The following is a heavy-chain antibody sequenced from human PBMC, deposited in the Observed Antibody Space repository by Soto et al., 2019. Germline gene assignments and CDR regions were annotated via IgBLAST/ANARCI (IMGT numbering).Heavy chain of an antibody. CDR3: ARRHSSSWEFDY. D-gene: IGHD6-13*01. CDR1: GGSISSYY. Sequence: QVQLQESGPGLVKPSETLSLTCTVSGGSISSYYWSWIRQPPGKGLEWIGYIYYSGSTNYNPSLKRRVTISVDTSKNQFSLKLSSVTAADTAVYYCARRHSSSWEFDYWGQGTLVTVSS. J-gene: IGHJ4*02. CDR2: IYYSGST. V-gene: IGHV4-59*01.